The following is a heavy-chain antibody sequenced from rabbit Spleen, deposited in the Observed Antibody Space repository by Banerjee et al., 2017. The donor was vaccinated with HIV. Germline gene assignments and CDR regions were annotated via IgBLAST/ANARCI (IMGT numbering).Heavy chain of an antibody. V-gene: IGHV1S45*01. J-gene: IGHJ4*01. D-gene: IGHD1-1*01. CDR2: MHGGSGGTT. Sequence: EESGGGLVQPEGSLTLTCKASGFSFSTSHWICWVRQAPGKGLEWIACMHGGSGGTTYYASWAKGRFTISKTSSTAVTLQMTGLTAADTATYFCARESLYTGNWDLWGQGTLVTVS. CDR1: GFSFSTSHW. CDR3: ARESLYTGNWDL.